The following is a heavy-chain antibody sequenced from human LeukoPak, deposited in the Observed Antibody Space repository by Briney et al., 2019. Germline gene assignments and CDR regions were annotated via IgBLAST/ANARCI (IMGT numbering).Heavy chain of an antibody. CDR2: IYHSGST. D-gene: IGHD2-15*01. Sequence: SETLSLTCTVSGGSISSYYWSWIRQPPGKGLEWIGYIYHSGSTNYNPSLKSRVTISVDTSKNQFSLKLSSVTAADTAVYYCARTSEGYCRGGSCWDYYYYMDVWGKGTTVTVSS. V-gene: IGHV4-59*01. CDR3: ARTSEGYCRGGSCWDYYYYMDV. CDR1: GGSISSYY. J-gene: IGHJ6*03.